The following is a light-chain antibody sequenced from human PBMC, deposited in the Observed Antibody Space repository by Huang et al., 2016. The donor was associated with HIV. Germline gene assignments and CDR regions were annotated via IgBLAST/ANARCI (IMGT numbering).Light chain of an antibody. CDR3: QQYNNWPPNT. J-gene: IGKJ2*01. CDR1: QSISNS. Sequence: EIEMTQSPDTLSVSPGETATLSCRASQSISNSLAWYQHRPGQTPRILLYGASTRATGVPARFSGSRAGTEFTLTISSLQSEDFAVYYCQQYNNWPPNTFGQGTKLEIK. CDR2: GAS. V-gene: IGKV3-15*01.